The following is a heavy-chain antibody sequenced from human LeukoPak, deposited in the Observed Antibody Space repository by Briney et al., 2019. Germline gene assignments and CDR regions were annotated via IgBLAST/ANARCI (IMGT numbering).Heavy chain of an antibody. CDR3: ARLAAAAGTYTYDY. CDR1: GGSVDRGSYY. V-gene: IGHV4-61*01. Sequence: SETLSLTCTVSGGSVDRGSYYWSWIRQPPGKELEWIGYIYYSGSTNYNPSLKSRVTISVDTSKNQFSLKLSSVTAADTAVYYCARLAAAAGTYTYDYWGQGTLVTVSS. D-gene: IGHD6-13*01. CDR2: IYYSGST. J-gene: IGHJ4*02.